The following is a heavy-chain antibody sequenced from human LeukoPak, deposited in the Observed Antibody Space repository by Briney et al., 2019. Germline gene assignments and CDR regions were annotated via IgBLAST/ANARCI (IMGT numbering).Heavy chain of an antibody. Sequence: SETLSLTCTVSGGSFSSPNYYWSWIRQPAGKGLEWIGRIYTTGFTNYHPSLKSRVTVSIDTSKNQFSLKPSSVTAADTAVYYCARRFGTPFDYWGQGTLVTVSS. V-gene: IGHV4-61*02. J-gene: IGHJ4*02. D-gene: IGHD3-10*01. CDR1: GGSFSSPNYY. CDR3: ARRFGTPFDY. CDR2: IYTTGFT.